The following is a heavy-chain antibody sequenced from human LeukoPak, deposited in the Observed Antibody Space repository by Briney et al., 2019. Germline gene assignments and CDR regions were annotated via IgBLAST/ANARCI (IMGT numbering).Heavy chain of an antibody. CDR1: VHTIGPYS. CDR2: ISYDGNNI. CDR3: ARDEHAVPFDY. D-gene: IGHD1/OR15-1a*01. V-gene: IGHV3-30-3*01. J-gene: IGHJ4*02. Sequence: PGESLRLSCVASVHTIGPYSMHWVRKAPGKGLEWVVVISYDGNNIFYADSVKGRFTISRDNSKNTLYLQMNSLRSEDTAVYYCARDEHAVPFDYWGQGTLVTVSS.